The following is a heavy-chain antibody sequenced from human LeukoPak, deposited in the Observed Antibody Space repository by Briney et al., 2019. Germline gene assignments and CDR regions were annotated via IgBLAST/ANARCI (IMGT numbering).Heavy chain of an antibody. CDR1: GFTFSSYA. D-gene: IGHD3-3*01. Sequence: PGLTLRLSCAASGFTFSSYAMSWVRQAPEKGLEWVSAISGSGGTTYYADSVKGRFIISRDNSKNTLYLQMNSLRAEDTAVYYCAKRHYDFWSGYQNQMYYFDYRGQGALVTVSS. J-gene: IGHJ4*02. CDR2: ISGSGGTT. V-gene: IGHV3-23*01. CDR3: AKRHYDFWSGYQNQMYYFDY.